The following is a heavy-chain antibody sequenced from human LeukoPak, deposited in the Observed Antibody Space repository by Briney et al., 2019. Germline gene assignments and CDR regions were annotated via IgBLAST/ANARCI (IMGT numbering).Heavy chain of an antibody. D-gene: IGHD3-10*01. Sequence: PSETLSLTCAVYGGSFSGYYWSWIRQPLGKGLEWIGEINHSGSTNYNPSLKSRVTISVDTSKNQFSLKLSSVTAADTAVYYCARVFIWFGAPAVWFDPWGQGTLVTVSS. V-gene: IGHV4-34*01. CDR1: GGSFSGYY. CDR2: INHSGST. CDR3: ARVFIWFGAPAVWFDP. J-gene: IGHJ5*02.